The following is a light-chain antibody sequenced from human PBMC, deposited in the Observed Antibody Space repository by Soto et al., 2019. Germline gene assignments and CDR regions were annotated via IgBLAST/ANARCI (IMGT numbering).Light chain of an antibody. CDR2: LEGSGSY. CDR3: ETWDSNTRV. CDR1: SAHSSYI. Sequence: QLVLTQSSSASASLGSSVTLTCTLSSAHSSYIIAWHQQQPGKAPRYLMKLEGSGSYNKGSGVPDRFSGSSSGADRYLTISNHQFEDEADYYYETWDSNTRVFGTGTKLTVL. J-gene: IGLJ1*01. V-gene: IGLV4-60*02.